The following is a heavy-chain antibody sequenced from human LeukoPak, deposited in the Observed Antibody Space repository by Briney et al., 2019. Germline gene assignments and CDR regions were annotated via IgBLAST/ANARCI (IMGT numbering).Heavy chain of an antibody. CDR3: ARDEGDDSSGYRH. CDR1: GYTFTGYY. D-gene: IGHD3-22*01. V-gene: IGHV1-2*04. CDR2: INPNSGGT. Sequence: ASVKVSCKASGYTFTGYYMHWVRQAPGQGLEWMGWINPNSGGTNYAQKFQGWVTMTRDTSISTAYMELSRLRSDDTAVYYCARDEGDDSSGYRHWGQGTLVTVSP. J-gene: IGHJ4*02.